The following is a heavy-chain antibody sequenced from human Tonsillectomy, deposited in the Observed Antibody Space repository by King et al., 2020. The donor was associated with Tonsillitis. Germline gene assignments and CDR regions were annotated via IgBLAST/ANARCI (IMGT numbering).Heavy chain of an antibody. CDR2: IYPGDSDT. CDR3: ARRDGQQLSGISGFDY. J-gene: IGHJ4*02. V-gene: IGHV5-51*01. D-gene: IGHD1-14*01. Sequence: QLVQSGAEVKKPGESLRIGWVRQMPGKGLEWMVIIYPGDSDTRYSPSYQGHVTISADKSISTAYLQWSSLKASDTAMYYCARRDGQQLSGISGFDYWGQGTPVTVSS.